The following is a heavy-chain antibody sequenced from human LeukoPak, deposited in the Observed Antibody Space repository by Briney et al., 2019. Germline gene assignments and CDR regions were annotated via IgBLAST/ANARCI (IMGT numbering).Heavy chain of an antibody. CDR2: INPNSGGT. V-gene: IGHV1-2*02. CDR1: GYTFTDYY. J-gene: IGHJ2*01. D-gene: IGHD6-19*01. Sequence: ASVKVSCKASGYTFTDYYMHWVRQAPGQGLEWMGWINPNSGGTNYAQKFQGRVTMTRDTSISTAYMELSRLTSDDTAVYYCARVGVAGSWYFDLWGRGTLVTVSS. CDR3: ARVGVAGSWYFDL.